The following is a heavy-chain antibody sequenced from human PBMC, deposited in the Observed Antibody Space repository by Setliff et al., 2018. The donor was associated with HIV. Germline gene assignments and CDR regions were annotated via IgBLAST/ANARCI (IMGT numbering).Heavy chain of an antibody. V-gene: IGHV4-61*02. J-gene: IGHJ4*02. D-gene: IGHD3-10*01. CDR2: FYTSGST. CDR3: ARGGGRVVRGLIGMYYFDY. CDR1: GGSIRNEDYF. Sequence: SETLSLTCTVSGGSIRNEDYFWSWIRQPAGKGLEWIGRFYTSGSTNYNPPFKSRVTISEGTSENQFSLKLTSVPAADTAIYYCARGGGRVVRGLIGMYYFDYWGQGILVTVS.